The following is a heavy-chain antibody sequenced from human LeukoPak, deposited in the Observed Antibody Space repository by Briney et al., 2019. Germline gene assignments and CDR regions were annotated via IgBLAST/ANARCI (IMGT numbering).Heavy chain of an antibody. J-gene: IGHJ4*02. CDR1: GFTFSSYE. D-gene: IGHD4-17*01. CDR2: ISSSGSTI. V-gene: IGHV3-48*03. Sequence: GGSLRLSCAASGFTFSSYEMNWVRQAPGKRLEWVSYISSSGSTIYYADSVKGRFTISRDNAKNSLYLQMNSLRAEDTAVYYCARGTARSDYCGQGTLVTVSS. CDR3: ARGTARSDY.